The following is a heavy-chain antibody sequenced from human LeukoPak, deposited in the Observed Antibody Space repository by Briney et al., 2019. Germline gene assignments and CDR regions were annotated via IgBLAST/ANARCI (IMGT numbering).Heavy chain of an antibody. CDR3: AREATAFDY. V-gene: IGHV3-30*04. Sequence: GGSLRLSCAASGFTFSSYTMSWVRQAPGKGLEWVAVISYDGSNKYYADSVKGRFTISRDNSKNTLYLQMNSLRAEDTAVYYRAREATAFDYWGQGTLVTVSS. J-gene: IGHJ4*02. CDR2: ISYDGSNK. D-gene: IGHD1-26*01. CDR1: GFTFSSYT.